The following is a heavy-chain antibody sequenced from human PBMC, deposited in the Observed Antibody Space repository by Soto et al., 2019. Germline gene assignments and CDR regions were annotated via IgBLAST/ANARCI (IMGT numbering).Heavy chain of an antibody. J-gene: IGHJ4*02. CDR2: IIPIFGTA. Sequence: GASVKFSCKASGGTLSSYAISWVRQAPGQGLEWMGGIIPIFGTANYAQKFQGRVTITADKSTSTAYMELSSLRSEDTAVYYCARGYSSSWYYFDYWGQGTLVTVS. CDR3: ARGYSSSWYYFDY. CDR1: GGTLSSYA. V-gene: IGHV1-69*06. D-gene: IGHD6-13*01.